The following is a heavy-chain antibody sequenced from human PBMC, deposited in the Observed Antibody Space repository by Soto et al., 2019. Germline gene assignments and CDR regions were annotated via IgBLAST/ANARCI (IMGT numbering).Heavy chain of an antibody. J-gene: IGHJ4*02. Sequence: QVQLVESGGGVVQPGRSLRLSCAASGFTFSSYAMHWVRQAPGKGLEWVAVISYDGSNKYYADSVKGRFTISRDNSKNTLYLQMNSLRAEDTAVYYCARDGGAHDYGEYGSTPMVFDYWGQGTLVTVSS. CDR3: ARDGGAHDYGEYGSTPMVFDY. D-gene: IGHD4-17*01. V-gene: IGHV3-30-3*01. CDR1: GFTFSSYA. CDR2: ISYDGSNK.